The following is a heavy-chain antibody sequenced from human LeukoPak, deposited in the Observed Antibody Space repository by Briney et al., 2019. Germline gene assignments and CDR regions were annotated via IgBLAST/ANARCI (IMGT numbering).Heavy chain of an antibody. CDR2: IYYSGST. CDR3: ARESSSGWFDP. CDR1: GGSISSYY. D-gene: IGHD6-6*01. J-gene: IGHJ5*02. V-gene: IGHV4-59*01. Sequence: SETLSLTCTVSGGSISSYYWSWVRQPPGKGLEWIGYIYYSGSTNYNPSLKSRVTMSLDTSKNQFSLKLSSVTAADTAVYYCARESSSGWFDPWGQGTLVTVSS.